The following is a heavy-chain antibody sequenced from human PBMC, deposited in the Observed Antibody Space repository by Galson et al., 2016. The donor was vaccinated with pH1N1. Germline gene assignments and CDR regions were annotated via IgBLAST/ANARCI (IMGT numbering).Heavy chain of an antibody. J-gene: IGHJ6*02. Sequence: SVEVSCKASGGTFSSYTFSWMRQAPGQGLEWMGRISPVFGTKNYAQKFQGRVTVSADESTSTAYMELSSLRSEDTAVYYCARSYSGYDRRYYSGMDVWGQGTTVTVSS. CDR1: GGTFSSYT. CDR2: ISPVFGTK. D-gene: IGHD5-12*01. V-gene: IGHV1-69*13. CDR3: ARSYSGYDRRYYSGMDV.